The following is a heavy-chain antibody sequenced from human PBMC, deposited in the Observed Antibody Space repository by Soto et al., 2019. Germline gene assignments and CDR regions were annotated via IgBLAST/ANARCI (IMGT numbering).Heavy chain of an antibody. CDR1: GFTFSSYS. CDR2: ISSSSSYI. Sequence: EVQLVESGGGLVKPGGSLRLSCAASGFTFSSYSMNWVRQAPGKGLEWVSSISSSSSYIYYADSLKGRFTISRDNAKNSLYLQRNSLRAEDTAVYYCASGAVAGTRYFQHWGQGTLVTVSS. V-gene: IGHV3-21*01. CDR3: ASGAVAGTRYFQH. J-gene: IGHJ1*01. D-gene: IGHD6-19*01.